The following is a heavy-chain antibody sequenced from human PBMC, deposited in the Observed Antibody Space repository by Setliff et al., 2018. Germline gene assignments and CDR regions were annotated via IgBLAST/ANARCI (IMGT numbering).Heavy chain of an antibody. D-gene: IGHD3-16*01. Sequence: RPGGSLRLSCAASGFTFSSYAMSWVRQAPGKGLEWVSTINWDGRSTGYTDSVKGRFTISRDNAKNSLYLQMNSLRAEDTAVYYCARDGGEYWGQGALVTVSS. J-gene: IGHJ4*02. CDR2: INWDGRST. CDR1: GFTFSSYA. V-gene: IGHV3-20*04. CDR3: ARDGGEY.